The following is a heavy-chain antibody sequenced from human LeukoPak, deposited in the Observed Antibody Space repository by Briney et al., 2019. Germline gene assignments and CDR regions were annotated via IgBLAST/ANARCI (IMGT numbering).Heavy chain of an antibody. CDR3: TTARNMVRGVIPLDY. J-gene: IGHJ4*02. D-gene: IGHD3-10*01. CDR2: IRSKTDGGTT. V-gene: IGHV3-15*01. Sequence: GGSLRLSCAASGFTFSNAWMSWVRQAPGKGLEWVGRIRSKTDGGTTDYAVPVKGRFTISRDDSKNTLYLQMNSLKTGDTAVYYCTTARNMVRGVIPLDYWGQGTLVTVSS. CDR1: GFTFSNAW.